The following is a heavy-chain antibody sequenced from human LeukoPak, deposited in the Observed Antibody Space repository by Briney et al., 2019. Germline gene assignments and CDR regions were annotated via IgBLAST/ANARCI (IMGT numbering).Heavy chain of an antibody. CDR1: GYTFTGYY. CDR2: INPNSGGT. J-gene: IGHJ4*02. D-gene: IGHD3-22*01. CDR3: AREQYYYDSSGWIDY. V-gene: IGHV1-2*02. Sequence: ASVKVSCKASGYTFTGYYMHWVRQAPGQGLEWMGWINPNSGGTNYAQKFQGRVTMTRDTSISTAYMELSRPRSDDTAVYYCAREQYYYDSSGWIDYWGQGTLVTVSS.